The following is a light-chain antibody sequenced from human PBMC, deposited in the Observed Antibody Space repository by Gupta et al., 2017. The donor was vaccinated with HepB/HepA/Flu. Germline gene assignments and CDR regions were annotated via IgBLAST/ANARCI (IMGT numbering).Light chain of an antibody. CDR3: NSYTSSNTLV. J-gene: IGLJ2*01. Sequence: QSARTQPAPVSGSPGQSITISCTGPSSDVGGYNDVSWYQQYPGKAPKLMIYSVSNRPSGVSNRFSGSKSGNTASLTISGLQAEDEADYYCNSYTSSNTLVFGGGTQLTVL. CDR2: SVS. CDR1: SSDVGGYND. V-gene: IGLV2-14*03.